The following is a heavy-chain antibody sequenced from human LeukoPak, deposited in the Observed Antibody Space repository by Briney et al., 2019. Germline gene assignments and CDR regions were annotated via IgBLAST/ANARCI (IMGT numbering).Heavy chain of an antibody. D-gene: IGHD4-17*01. Sequence: GGSLRLSCAASGFTFKTFAMSWVRQAPGKGLESVSGISAGGGKTYYADSVKGRFTISRDNSKSRLYLQMTSLRAEDTAVYYCAKSHSDYGTCFDGWGQGTLVTVSS. CDR3: AKSHSDYGTCFDG. CDR2: ISAGGGKT. CDR1: GFTFKTFA. J-gene: IGHJ4*02. V-gene: IGHV3-23*01.